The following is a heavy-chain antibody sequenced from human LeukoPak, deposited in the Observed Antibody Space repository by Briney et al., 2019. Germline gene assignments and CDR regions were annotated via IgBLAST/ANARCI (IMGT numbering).Heavy chain of an antibody. CDR1: GFTLRDYY. CDR2: ISSSGSTI. Sequence: GGSLRLSCAASGFTLRDYYMSWIRQAPGKGLEGVSYISSSGSTIYYADSVKGRFTISRDNAKNALFLQMNSLTAEDTSVYYCARDVFMAVAGSDAFHIWGQGTMVTVSS. J-gene: IGHJ3*02. D-gene: IGHD6-19*01. V-gene: IGHV3-11*04. CDR3: ARDVFMAVAGSDAFHI.